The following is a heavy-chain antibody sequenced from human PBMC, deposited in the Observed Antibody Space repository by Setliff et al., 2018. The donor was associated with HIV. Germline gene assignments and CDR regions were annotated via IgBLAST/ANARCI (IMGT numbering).Heavy chain of an antibody. CDR1: GYTFSSYG. CDR3: ARDTMVVVSRFDY. D-gene: IGHD2-21*01. CDR2: ISGYNGDT. J-gene: IGHJ4*02. Sequence: ASVKVSCKASGYTFSSYGISWVRQAPGQGLEWMGWISGYNGDTNHAQKFQGRVTMTTDTSTNTAYMELRSLTSDDTAVYYCARDTMVVVSRFDYWGQGTPVTVSS. V-gene: IGHV1-18*01.